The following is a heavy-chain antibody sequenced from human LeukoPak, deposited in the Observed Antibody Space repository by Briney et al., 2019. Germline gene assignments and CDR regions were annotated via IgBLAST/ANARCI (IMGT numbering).Heavy chain of an antibody. CDR3: AKDEATSGGGLAS. CDR1: GFTVSGTH. J-gene: IGHJ4*02. CDR2: MYTGGTT. Sequence: GGSLRLSCAASGFTVSGTHMSWVRQAPGKGLEWVSAMYTGGTTYYADSVTGRFTISRDNSRNTLFLHMSSLRADDTAVYYCAKDEATSGGGLASWGQGTLVTVSS. D-gene: IGHD3-16*01. V-gene: IGHV3-53*01.